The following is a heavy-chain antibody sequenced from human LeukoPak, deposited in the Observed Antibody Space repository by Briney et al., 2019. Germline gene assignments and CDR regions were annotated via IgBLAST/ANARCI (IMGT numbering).Heavy chain of an antibody. V-gene: IGHV3-11*01. D-gene: IGHD6-13*01. CDR3: AGGGVAAAGPDWYFDL. CDR1: GFTFSDYY. J-gene: IGHJ2*01. Sequence: GGSLRLSCEASGFTFSDYYMRWFRQTPGKGLEWVAYITSTGSATYYADSVKGRFSISRDNAKNSLYLQMNSLRAGDTAVYYRAGGGVAAAGPDWYFDLLGRGTLVTVSS. CDR2: ITSTGSAT.